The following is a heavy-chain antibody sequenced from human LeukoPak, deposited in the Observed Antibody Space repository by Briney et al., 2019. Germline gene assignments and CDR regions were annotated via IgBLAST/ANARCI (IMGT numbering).Heavy chain of an antibody. CDR1: GGSISSYY. CDR3: ARVTTVVTPWFDP. Sequence: SETLSLTCTVSGGSISSYYWSWIRQPPGKGLEWIGYIYYSGSTNYNPSLKSRVTILVDTSKNQFSLKLSSVTAADTAVYYCARVTTVVTPWFDPWGQGTLVTVSS. V-gene: IGHV4-59*01. CDR2: IYYSGST. J-gene: IGHJ5*02. D-gene: IGHD4-23*01.